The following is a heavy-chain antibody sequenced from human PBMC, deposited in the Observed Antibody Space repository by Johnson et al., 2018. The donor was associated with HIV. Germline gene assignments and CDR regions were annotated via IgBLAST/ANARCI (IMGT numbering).Heavy chain of an antibody. Sequence: VQLVESGGGLIQPGGSLRLSCAASGFSVSSNYMSWVRQAPGKGLEWVSVIYSGGSTYYADSVEGRFTISRDNSKNTLHLQMNSLRPEDTAVYYCARNSGNGLVLRGDAFDMWGQGTMVTVSS. CDR2: IYSGGST. CDR1: GFSVSSNY. V-gene: IGHV3-66*03. CDR3: ARNSGNGLVLRGDAFDM. D-gene: IGHD2-8*01. J-gene: IGHJ3*02.